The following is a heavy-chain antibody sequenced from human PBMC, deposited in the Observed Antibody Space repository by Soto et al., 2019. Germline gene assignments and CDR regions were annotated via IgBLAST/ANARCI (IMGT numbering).Heavy chain of an antibody. CDR2: IYYSGST. J-gene: IGHJ2*01. CDR3: ARTYCTNGVCYSHWYFDL. V-gene: IGHV4-59*01. Sequence: QVQLQESGPGLVKPSETLSLTCTVSGGSISSYYWSWIRQPPGKGLEWIGYIYYSGSTNYNPALKSRVTISVDTSKNQVSLKLSSVTAADTAVYYCARTYCTNGVCYSHWYFDLWGRGTLVTVSS. D-gene: IGHD2-8*01. CDR1: GGSISSYY.